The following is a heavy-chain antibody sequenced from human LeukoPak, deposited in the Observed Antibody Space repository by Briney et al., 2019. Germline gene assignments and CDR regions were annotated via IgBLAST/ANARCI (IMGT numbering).Heavy chain of an antibody. D-gene: IGHD3-10*01. V-gene: IGHV3-30-3*01. Sequence: GGSLRLSCAASGFTFSSYAMHWVRQAPGKGLEWVAVISYDGSNKYYADSVKGRFTISRDNSKNTLYLQMNSLRVEDTAVYYCARGLLWLFGGQGTLVTVSS. CDR3: ARGLLWLF. J-gene: IGHJ4*02. CDR1: GFTFSSYA. CDR2: ISYDGSNK.